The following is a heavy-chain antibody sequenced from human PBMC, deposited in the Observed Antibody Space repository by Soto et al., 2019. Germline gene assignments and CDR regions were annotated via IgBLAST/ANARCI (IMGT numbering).Heavy chain of an antibody. CDR3: ARGGYCSGASCAYMGHYYYGMDV. Sequence: SETLSLTCAVHGGSFSGYYWDWIRQPPGRGLEWIGEVNHGGTSNYNPSLKSRVTISVDTSKNQFSLKLSSVTAADTAMYYCARGGYCSGASCAYMGHYYYGMDVWGQGTTVTVSS. D-gene: IGHD2-15*01. CDR1: GGSFSGYY. V-gene: IGHV4-34*01. CDR2: VNHGGTS. J-gene: IGHJ6*02.